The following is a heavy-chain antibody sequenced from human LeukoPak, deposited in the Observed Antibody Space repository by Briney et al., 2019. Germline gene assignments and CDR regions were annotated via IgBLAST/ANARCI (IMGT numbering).Heavy chain of an antibody. J-gene: IGHJ4*02. CDR1: GFSFGSYW. D-gene: IGHD5-12*01. Sequence: PGGSLRLSCVGSGFSFGSYWMHWVRQAPGKGLVWVSRITSDGSTTSYADSVKGRFTISRDNARNTLYLQMSSLKTEDTAVYYCTRPGYSDYDLNYWGQGTLVTVSS. V-gene: IGHV3-74*01. CDR2: ITSDGSTT. CDR3: TRPGYSDYDLNY.